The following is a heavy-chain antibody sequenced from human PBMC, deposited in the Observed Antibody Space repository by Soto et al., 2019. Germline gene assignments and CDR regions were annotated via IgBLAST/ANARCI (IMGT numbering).Heavy chain of an antibody. CDR1: GFTFSSYW. J-gene: IGHJ4*02. D-gene: IGHD3-3*01. V-gene: IGHV3-74*01. CDR2: IKGDVITT. Sequence: EVQLVESGGGLVQPGGSLRLSCVASGFTFSSYWIHWVRQTPGEGLVWVSRIKGDVITTNYADSVKGRFTISRDNAKNTVFLQMNSLRAEATAVYDCARGAFGAYYLDSWGQGTLVIVS. CDR3: ARGAFGAYYLDS.